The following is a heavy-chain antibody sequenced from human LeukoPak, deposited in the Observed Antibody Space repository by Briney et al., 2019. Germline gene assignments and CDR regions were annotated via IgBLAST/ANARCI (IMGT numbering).Heavy chain of an antibody. CDR1: GYTFTSYA. Sequence: ASVKVSCKASGYTFTSYAMNWVRQAPGQGLEWMGWINTNTGNPTYAQGFTGRFVFSLDTSVSTAYPQISSLKAEDTAVYYCARSFIAAADYYFDYWGQGTLVTVSS. CDR2: INTNTGNP. J-gene: IGHJ4*02. CDR3: ARSFIAAADYYFDY. V-gene: IGHV7-4-1*02. D-gene: IGHD6-13*01.